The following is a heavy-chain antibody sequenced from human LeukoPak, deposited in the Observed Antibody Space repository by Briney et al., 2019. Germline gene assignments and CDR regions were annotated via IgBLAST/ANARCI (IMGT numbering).Heavy chain of an antibody. Sequence: GASVKVSCKASGYTFTGYYMHWVRQAPGQGLEWMGRINPNSGGTNYAQKFQGRVTMTRDTSISTAYMELSRLRSDDTAVYYCAREQYLAYDVFGFWGQGTMVTVSS. CDR3: AREQYLAYDVFGF. V-gene: IGHV1-2*06. J-gene: IGHJ3*01. CDR1: GYTFTGYY. D-gene: IGHD4-11*01. CDR2: INPNSGGT.